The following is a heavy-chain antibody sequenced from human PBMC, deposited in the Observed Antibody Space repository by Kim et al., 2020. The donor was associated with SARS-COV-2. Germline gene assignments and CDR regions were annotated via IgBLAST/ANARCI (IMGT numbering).Heavy chain of an antibody. CDR1: GYTFTAYG. J-gene: IGHJ4*02. D-gene: IGHD3-16*02. Sequence: ASVKVSCKASGYTFTAYGFTWVRQAPGQGLEWVGWISAYSGATNYAHELQGRVTITTDTSTRTASMELRSLISDDTAAYYCARRGGGRCYYSDFWGQGTL. CDR2: ISAYSGAT. CDR3: ARRGGGRCYYSDF. V-gene: IGHV1-18*01.